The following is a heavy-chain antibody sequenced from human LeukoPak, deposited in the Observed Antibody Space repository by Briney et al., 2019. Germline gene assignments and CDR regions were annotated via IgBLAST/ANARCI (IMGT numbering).Heavy chain of an antibody. V-gene: IGHV1-18*01. J-gene: IGHJ4*02. CDR2: TNIYNDNT. Sequence: ASVKVSCKASGYTFTNYGLSWVRQAPGQGLEWMGWTNIYNDNTNYAQKLQGRVTMTTDTSTSTAYMELRNLTSDGTAMYYCARTSGYGSSWHSYWGQGTLVTVSS. CDR3: ARTSGYGSSWHSY. CDR1: GYTFTNYG. D-gene: IGHD6-13*01.